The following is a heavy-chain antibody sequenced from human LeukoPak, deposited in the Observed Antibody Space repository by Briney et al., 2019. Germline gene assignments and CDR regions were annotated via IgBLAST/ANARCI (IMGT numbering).Heavy chain of an antibody. CDR2: IYSGGST. Sequence: GGSLRLSCAASGFTVSSNYMSWVRQAPGKGLEWVSVIYSGGSTYYADSVKGRVTISRDNSKNTLYLQMNSLRAEDTSVYYCASGPKRAQLFDYCGQGTLVTVSS. J-gene: IGHJ4*02. D-gene: IGHD1-1*01. V-gene: IGHV3-66*01. CDR1: GFTVSSNY. CDR3: ASGPKRAQLFDY.